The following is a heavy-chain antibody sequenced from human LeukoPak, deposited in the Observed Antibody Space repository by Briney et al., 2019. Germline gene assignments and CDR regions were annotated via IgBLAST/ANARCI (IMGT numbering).Heavy chain of an antibody. J-gene: IGHJ4*02. Sequence: GGSLRLSCAASGFTFSSYGMHWVRQAPGKGLEWVAFIRYDGSNKYYADSVKGRFTISRDNSKNTLYLQMNSLRAEDTAVYYCAKDLPWCGELLSAFGFVSWGEGALVTVSS. CDR2: IRYDGSNK. V-gene: IGHV3-30*02. D-gene: IGHD3-10*01. CDR1: GFTFSSYG. CDR3: AKDLPWCGELLSAFGFVS.